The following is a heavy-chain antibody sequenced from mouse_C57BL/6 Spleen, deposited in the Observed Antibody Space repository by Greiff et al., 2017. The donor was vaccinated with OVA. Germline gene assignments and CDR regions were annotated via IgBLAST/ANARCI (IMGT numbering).Heavy chain of an antibody. V-gene: IGHV1-22*01. D-gene: IGHD1-1*01. J-gene: IGHJ2*01. CDR2: INPNNGGT. Sequence: VQLQQPGAELVMPGASVKLSCKASGYTFTSYWMHWVKQSHGTGLEWIGYINPNNGGTSYNQKFKGKATLTVNKSSSTAYMELRSLTSEDSAVYYCAREDYYGSTGYFDYWGQGTTLTVSS. CDR3: AREDYYGSTGYFDY. CDR1: GYTFTSYW.